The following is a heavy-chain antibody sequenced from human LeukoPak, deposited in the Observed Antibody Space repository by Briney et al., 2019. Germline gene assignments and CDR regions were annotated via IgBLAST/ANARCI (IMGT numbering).Heavy chain of an antibody. V-gene: IGHV3-23*01. D-gene: IGHD3-16*02. CDR2: ISGSGGTT. J-gene: IGHJ4*02. CDR3: ANDLRGLSLSYYFDY. Sequence: GGSLRLSCVASGFTFTSFAMSWARQPPGKGLEWVSAISGSGGTTYYADSVKGRFTVSRDTSKCTLHLQMDSLRAEDTAVYYCANDLRGLSLSYYFDYWGQGTLVTVSS. CDR1: GFTFTSFA.